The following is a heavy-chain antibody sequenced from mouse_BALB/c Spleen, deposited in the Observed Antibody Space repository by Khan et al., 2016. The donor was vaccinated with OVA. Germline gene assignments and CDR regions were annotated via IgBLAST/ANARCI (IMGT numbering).Heavy chain of an antibody. CDR3: ARSLVYYYAMDY. CDR1: GFTFSSYA. CDR2: ISSGGHYT. D-gene: IGHD2-2*01. J-gene: IGHJ4*01. V-gene: IGHV5-9-3*01. Sequence: EVELVEPGGGLVKPGGSLKISCSASGFTFSSYAMSWARQTPEKRLELVATISSGGHYTFYPDSVKGRFTISRVNARNTMYLKMSSLRSKYTAKYYCARSLVYYYAMDYLGQGTSVTVSS.